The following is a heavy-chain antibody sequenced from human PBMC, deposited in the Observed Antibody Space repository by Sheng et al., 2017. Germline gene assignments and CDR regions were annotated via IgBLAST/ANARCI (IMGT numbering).Heavy chain of an antibody. CDR2: ISSSGNT. V-gene: IGHV4-39*07. D-gene: IGHD3-22*01. CDR3: ARRSIGTSMIIVASGGLDF. Sequence: QMQLQESGPGLLKPSETLSLTCTVSGDSITSTSHNWGWVRQPPGKGLEWIGSISSSGNTYNNPSLKSRLTMSIDTSRNQFSLNLSSVTAADTVRLYCARRSIGTSMIIVASGGLDFWGQGVLVTVSS. CDR1: GDSITSTSHN. J-gene: IGHJ4*02.